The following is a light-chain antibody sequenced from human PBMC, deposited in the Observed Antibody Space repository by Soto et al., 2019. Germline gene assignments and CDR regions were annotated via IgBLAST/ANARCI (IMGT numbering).Light chain of an antibody. V-gene: IGLV2-8*01. CDR2: EVN. CDR3: SSYAGSSNV. Sequence: QSALIQPPSVSGSPGQSVTISCTGTSSGVGSYDYVSWYQQHPGKAPKLMIYEVNKRPSGVPDRFSGSKSGNTASLTVSGLQAEDEADYYCSSYAGSSNVFGTGTKVTVL. J-gene: IGLJ1*01. CDR1: SSGVGSYDY.